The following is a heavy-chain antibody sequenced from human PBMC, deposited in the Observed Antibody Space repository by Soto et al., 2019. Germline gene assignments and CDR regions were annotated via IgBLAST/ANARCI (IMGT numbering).Heavy chain of an antibody. D-gene: IGHD6-13*01. V-gene: IGHV3-23*01. J-gene: IGHJ3*02. CDR1: GFTFSSYA. CDR2: ISGSGGST. Sequence: GGSLRLSCAASGFTFSSYAMSWVRQAPGKGLEWVSAISGSGGSTYYADSVKGRFTISRDNSKNTLYLQMNSLRAEDTAVYYGAKDRLKQAAAGTADAFDIWGQGTMVTVSS. CDR3: AKDRLKQAAAGTADAFDI.